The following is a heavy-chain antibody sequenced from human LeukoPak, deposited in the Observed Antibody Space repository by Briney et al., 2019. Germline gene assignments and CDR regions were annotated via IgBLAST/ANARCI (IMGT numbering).Heavy chain of an antibody. Sequence: KPSETLSLTCTVSGGSISNYWWSWIRQPPGKGLEWIGYVFDSGGTNYNPSLKSRVTISVDTSKKQFSLKLSSVTAADTAVYYCARGYSSSWNYFDDWGQGTLASLSS. CDR3: ARGYSSSWNYFDD. D-gene: IGHD6-13*01. CDR1: GGSISNYW. V-gene: IGHV4-59*01. CDR2: VFDSGGT. J-gene: IGHJ4*02.